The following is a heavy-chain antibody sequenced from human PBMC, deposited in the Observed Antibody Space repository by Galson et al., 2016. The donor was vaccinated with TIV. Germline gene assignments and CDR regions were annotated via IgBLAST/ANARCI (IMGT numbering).Heavy chain of an antibody. Sequence: SETLSLTCTVSNYFIRDGYFWGWIRQPPGKGLEWIGSIFHSGHTYYNHSLTGRVTILVDISKNQFSLNLRYVTAADTAVYYCARLDVERYPGDFDYWGQGILVTVAS. D-gene: IGHD5-24*01. CDR2: IFHSGHT. CDR1: NYFIRDGYF. J-gene: IGHJ4*02. CDR3: ARLDVERYPGDFDY. V-gene: IGHV4-38-2*02.